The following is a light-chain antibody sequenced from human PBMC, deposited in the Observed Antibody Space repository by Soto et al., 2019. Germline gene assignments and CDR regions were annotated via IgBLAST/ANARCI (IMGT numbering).Light chain of an antibody. CDR1: QSVLYSSNNKNY. V-gene: IGKV4-1*01. J-gene: IGKJ3*01. CDR2: WAS. Sequence: DIVMTQSPDSLAVSLGERATINCKSSQSVLYSSNNKNYLAWYQQKPGQPPKLLIYWASTRESGVPDRFSGSGSGTDFTLTISSLQAEDVAVYYCQQYYTNGTFGPGTKVDIK. CDR3: QQYYTNGT.